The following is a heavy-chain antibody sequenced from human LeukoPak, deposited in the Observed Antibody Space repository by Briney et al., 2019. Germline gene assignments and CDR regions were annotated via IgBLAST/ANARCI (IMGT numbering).Heavy chain of an antibody. CDR2: IVVGSGNT. D-gene: IGHD2-15*01. CDR1: GFTFTSSA. J-gene: IGHJ4*02. Sequence: SVKVSCKASGFTFTSSAMQWVRQARGQRLEWIGWIVVGSGNTNYAQKFQERDTITRDMSTSTAYMELSSLRSEDTAVYYCAAGWVCSGGSCYYYFDYWGQGTLVTVSS. V-gene: IGHV1-58*02. CDR3: AAGWVCSGGSCYYYFDY.